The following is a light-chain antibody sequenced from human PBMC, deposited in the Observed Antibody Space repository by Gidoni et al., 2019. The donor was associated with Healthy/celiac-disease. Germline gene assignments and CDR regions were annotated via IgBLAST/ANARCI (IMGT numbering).Light chain of an antibody. J-gene: IGKJ2*04. CDR2: GAS. V-gene: IGKV3-20*01. CDR1: QSVSSSY. Sequence: EIVWTQSPGTLSLSPGERATLSCRASQSVSSSYLAWYQQKPGQAPRLLIYGASSRATGIPDRFSGSGSGTDFTLTISRLEPEDFAVYYCQQYGSPCSFGQGTKLEIK. CDR3: QQYGSPCS.